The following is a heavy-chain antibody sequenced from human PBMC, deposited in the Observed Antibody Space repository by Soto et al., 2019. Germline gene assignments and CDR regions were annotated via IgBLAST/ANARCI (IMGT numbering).Heavy chain of an antibody. J-gene: IGHJ4*02. Sequence: QVQLVQSGTEVKKPGSSVKVSCKASGGTFRNYPINWVRQAPGQGLEWMGSIFPLTDIPDYAQNFQARLTISADKSTITAYMELSRPTSDDTAMYFGARGPLVVLNYFESWGQGTLVTVSS. CDR1: GGTFRNYP. CDR2: IFPLTDIP. CDR3: ARGPLVVLNYFES. V-gene: IGHV1-69*02.